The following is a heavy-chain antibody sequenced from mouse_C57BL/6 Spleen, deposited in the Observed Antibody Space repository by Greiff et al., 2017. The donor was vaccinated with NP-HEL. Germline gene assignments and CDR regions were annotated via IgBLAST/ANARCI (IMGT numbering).Heavy chain of an antibody. CDR2: ISSGGDYI. CDR3: TRYGSSYWFAY. D-gene: IGHD1-1*01. CDR1: GFTFSSYA. J-gene: IGHJ3*01. Sequence: DVMLVESGEGLVKPGGSLKLSCAASGFTFSSYAMSWVRQTPEKRLEWVAYISSGGDYIYYADTVKGRFTISRDNARNTLYLQMSSLKSEDTAMYYCTRYGSSYWFAYWGQGTLVTVSA. V-gene: IGHV5-9-1*02.